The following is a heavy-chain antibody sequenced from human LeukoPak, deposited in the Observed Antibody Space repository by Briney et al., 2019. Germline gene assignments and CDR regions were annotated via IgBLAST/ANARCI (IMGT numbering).Heavy chain of an antibody. CDR2: ISAYNGKT. D-gene: IGHD2-15*01. CDR1: GYTFTTYE. J-gene: IGHJ4*02. Sequence: ASVKVSCKASGYTFTTYEISWVRQAPGQGLEWLGWISAYNGKTNYAQNFKGRVTMTTDTSTSTAYMELRSLRSDDTAVYYCARGRSKNYSLTWGSNYWGQGTLVTVSS. V-gene: IGHV1-18*01. CDR3: ARGRSKNYSLTWGSNY.